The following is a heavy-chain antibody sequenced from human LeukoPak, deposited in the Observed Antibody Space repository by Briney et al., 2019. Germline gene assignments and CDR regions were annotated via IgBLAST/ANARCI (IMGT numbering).Heavy chain of an antibody. Sequence: GGSLRLSCTASGFTFSSTGMHWVRQAPGKGLEWVSYIRYDGNNKYYGDSVKGRLTVSRDNSKNTLYLQMNSLRVEDKAVYYCARTYNPDYWGQGTLVTVSS. J-gene: IGHJ4*02. V-gene: IGHV3-30*02. CDR1: GFTFSSTG. D-gene: IGHD1-14*01. CDR3: ARTYNPDY. CDR2: IRYDGNNK.